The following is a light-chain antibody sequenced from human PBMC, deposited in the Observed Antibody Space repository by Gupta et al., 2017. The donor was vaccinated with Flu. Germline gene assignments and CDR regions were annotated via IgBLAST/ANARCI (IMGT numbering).Light chain of an antibody. V-gene: IGKV1-33*01. CDR3: QQYDNLPRDT. J-gene: IGKJ3*01. Sequence: DIQMTQSPSSLSASVGDRVTITCQASQDISNYLNWYQQKPGKAPKLLIYDAANLETGVPSRFSVSGSGTDFTFTISSLQPEDIATYYCQQYDNLPRDTFGPGTKVDIK. CDR1: QDISNY. CDR2: DAA.